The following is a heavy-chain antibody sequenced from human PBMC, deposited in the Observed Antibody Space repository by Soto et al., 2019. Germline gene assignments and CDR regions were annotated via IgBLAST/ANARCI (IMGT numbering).Heavy chain of an antibody. V-gene: IGHV1-18*04. CDR1: GYTFTSYG. J-gene: IGHJ6*02. Sequence: ASVKVSCKASGYTFTSYGISWVRQAPGHGLEWMGWISAYNGNTNYAQKLQGRVTMTTDTSTSTAYMELRSLRSDDTAVYYCARDPLGYCSSTSCRHLYDYYGMDVWGQGTTVTVSS. D-gene: IGHD2-2*01. CDR2: ISAYNGNT. CDR3: ARDPLGYCSSTSCRHLYDYYGMDV.